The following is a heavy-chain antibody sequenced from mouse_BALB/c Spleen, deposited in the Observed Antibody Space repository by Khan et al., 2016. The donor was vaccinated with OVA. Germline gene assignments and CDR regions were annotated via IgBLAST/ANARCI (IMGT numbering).Heavy chain of an antibody. CDR2: VTYSGNT. J-gene: IGHJ4*01. D-gene: IGHD1-1*01. CDR3: ARSYGSWAMDY. CDR1: GDSITSGF. Sequence: VQLQQSGPSLVKPSQTLSLTCSITGDSITSGFWNWIRKFPGNKFEYMGYVTYSGNTYYNPPLKSRISITRDTSKSQYYLQLNSVTTEDTATYFCARSYGSWAMDYWGQGTSVTVSS. V-gene: IGHV3-8*02.